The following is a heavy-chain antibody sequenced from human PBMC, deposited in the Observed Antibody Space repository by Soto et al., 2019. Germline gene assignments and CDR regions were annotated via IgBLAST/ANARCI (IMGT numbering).Heavy chain of an antibody. CDR1: GGSFSGYY. CDR3: ARSGNYDYVWGSYRHKSLFDY. V-gene: IGHV4-34*01. CDR2: INHSGST. D-gene: IGHD3-16*02. J-gene: IGHJ4*02. Sequence: QVQLQQWGAGLLKPSETLSLTCAVYGGSFSGYYWSWIRQPPGKGLEWIGEINHSGSTNYKPSLKSRVTISVDTSKNQFSLKLSSVTAADTAVYYCARSGNYDYVWGSYRHKSLFDYWGQGTLVTVSS.